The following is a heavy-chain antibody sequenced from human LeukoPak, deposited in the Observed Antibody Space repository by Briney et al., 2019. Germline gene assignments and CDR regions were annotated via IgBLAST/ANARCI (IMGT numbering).Heavy chain of an antibody. Sequence: APLRLSCAASGFTFSSYIMYWVREAGGERLEWFSYISSSSSTIYYADSVKGRFTISRDNAKNSMYLQMNSLRAEDTAVYYCASGHADDYYDSSGYYHWGQGALVTVSS. CDR2: ISSSSSTI. J-gene: IGHJ5*02. CDR3: ASGHADDYYDSSGYYH. D-gene: IGHD3-22*01. CDR1: GFTFSSYI. V-gene: IGHV3-48*04.